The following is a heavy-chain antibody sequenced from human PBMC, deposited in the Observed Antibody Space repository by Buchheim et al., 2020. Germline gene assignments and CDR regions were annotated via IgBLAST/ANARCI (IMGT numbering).Heavy chain of an antibody. J-gene: IGHJ5*02. Sequence: EVQLVESGGGLVRPGGSRRLSCAASGFTFSNYGMTWIRQAPGKGLEWVSSISSAGGYIYYADSVKGRFTISRDNAKNALFLQMNNVRAEDTAVYFCARDIISSGSSDPWGQGTL. CDR2: ISSAGGYI. V-gene: IGHV3-21*01. CDR3: ARDIISSGSSDP. D-gene: IGHD1-26*01. CDR1: GFTFSNYG.